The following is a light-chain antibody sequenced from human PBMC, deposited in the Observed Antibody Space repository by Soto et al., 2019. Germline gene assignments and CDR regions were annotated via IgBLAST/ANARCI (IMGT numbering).Light chain of an antibody. J-gene: IGKJ1*01. CDR1: QSVSNTN. CDR2: GVS. V-gene: IGKV3-20*01. CDR3: QQYGSAPRT. Sequence: EIVLTQSPGTLSLSPGERATLSCRASQSVSNTNLAWYQQKPGQAPRLLIYGVSSRATGIPDRFSGSGSGPDFTLTISRLEPEDFAVYYCQQYGSAPRTFGQGTKVEIK.